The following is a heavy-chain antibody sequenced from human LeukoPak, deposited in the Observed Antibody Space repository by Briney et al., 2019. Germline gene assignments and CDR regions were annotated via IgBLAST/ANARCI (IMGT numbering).Heavy chain of an antibody. D-gene: IGHD6-19*01. J-gene: IGHJ4*02. CDR1: GFAFSSQA. Sequence: GGSLRLSCAASGFAFSSQAMGWVRQAPGKGLEWVSVISDSGDSTYYADSVKGRFTISRDNSKNTLYLQMISPRAEDTAVYYCAKDARRSSGWYFFDHWGQGTLVTVSS. CDR3: AKDARRSSGWYFFDH. CDR2: ISDSGDST. V-gene: IGHV3-23*01.